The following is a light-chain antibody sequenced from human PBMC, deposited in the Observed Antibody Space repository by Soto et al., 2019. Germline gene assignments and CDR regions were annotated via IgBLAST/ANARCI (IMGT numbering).Light chain of an antibody. CDR3: SAYTVSRTYV. CDR2: NVY. Sequence: QPVLTQPASVSGSPGQSITISCTGTSSDVGAYNFVSWHQQHLGKAPKLMIYNVYDRPSGISYRFSGSKSGNTASLTISGLQGEDEADYYCSAYTVSRTYVFGTGTKLTVL. V-gene: IGLV2-14*03. CDR1: SSDVGAYNF. J-gene: IGLJ1*01.